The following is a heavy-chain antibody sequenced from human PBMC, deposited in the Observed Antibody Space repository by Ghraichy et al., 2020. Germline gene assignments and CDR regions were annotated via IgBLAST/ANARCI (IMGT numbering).Heavy chain of an antibody. CDR2: IYYSGST. J-gene: IGHJ5*02. D-gene: IGHD6-13*01. CDR3: ARDKKRGIAAAEPANWFDP. V-gene: IGHV4-31*03. CDR1: GGSISSGGYY. Sequence: SETLSLTCTVSGGSISSGGYYWSWIRQHPGKGLEWIGYIYYSGSTYYNPSLKSRVTISVDTSKNQFSLKLSSVTAADTAVYYCARDKKRGIAAAEPANWFDPWSQGTLVTVSS.